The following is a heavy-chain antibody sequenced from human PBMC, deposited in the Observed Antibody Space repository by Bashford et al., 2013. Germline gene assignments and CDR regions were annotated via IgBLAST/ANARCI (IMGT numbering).Heavy chain of an antibody. D-gene: IGHD3/OR15-3a*01. J-gene: IGHJ4*02. Sequence: SETLSLTCAVSGGSISSYWWSWVRQSPGKGLEWIAEISHGGSTNYNPSLKSRVTISLDKSKNQFSLNLNSVTAADTAMYYCARAHKRSSRDSWYFDYWGRGTLVTVSS. CDR1: GGSISSYW. V-gene: IGHV4-4*02. CDR3: ARAHKRSSRDSWYFDY. CDR2: ISHGGST.